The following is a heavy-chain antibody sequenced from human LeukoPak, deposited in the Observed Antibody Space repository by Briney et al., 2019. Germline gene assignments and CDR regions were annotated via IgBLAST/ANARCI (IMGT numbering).Heavy chain of an antibody. D-gene: IGHD3/OR15-3a*01. CDR1: GFTFSNAW. J-gene: IGHJ4*02. V-gene: IGHV3-15*01. Sequence: GGSLRLSCAASGFTFSNAWMSWVRQAPGRGLEWVGRIKRKGDDGTIDYAAPVKGRLSISRDDSKNTLYLQMNSMKSEDTAVYYCTAGTGRSDFDYWGQGTLVTVSS. CDR2: IKRKGDDGTI. CDR3: TAGTGRSDFDY.